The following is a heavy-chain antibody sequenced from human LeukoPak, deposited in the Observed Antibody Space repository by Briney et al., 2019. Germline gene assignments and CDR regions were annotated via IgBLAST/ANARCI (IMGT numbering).Heavy chain of an antibody. CDR3: ARAQTRAFDI. V-gene: IGHV3-53*01. CDR1: GFTVSSIH. J-gene: IGHJ3*02. CDR2: IFSGGST. Sequence: QSGGSLRLSCAASGFTVSSIHMSWDRQAPGKGLEWVSVIFSGGSTYYTDSVKGRFTVSRDNSKNTLYLQMNSLRAEDTAIYYCARAQTRAFDIWGQGTMVTVSS.